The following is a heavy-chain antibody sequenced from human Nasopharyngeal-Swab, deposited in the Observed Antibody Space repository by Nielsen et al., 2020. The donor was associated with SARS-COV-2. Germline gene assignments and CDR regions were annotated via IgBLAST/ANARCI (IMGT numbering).Heavy chain of an antibody. V-gene: IGHV4-39*07. CDR2: IYHSGTA. CDR1: GGSISRSRYS. CDR3: ARRDESTITIFGVVITKGWFDP. D-gene: IGHD3-3*01. J-gene: IGHJ5*02. Sequence: SETLSLTCTVSGGSISRSRYSWGWIRQPPGKGLEWIGHIYHSGTAQYNPYLKSRVTIAVDTSKNQFSLKLSSVTAADTAVYYCARRDESTITIFGVVITKGWFDPWGQGTLVTVSS.